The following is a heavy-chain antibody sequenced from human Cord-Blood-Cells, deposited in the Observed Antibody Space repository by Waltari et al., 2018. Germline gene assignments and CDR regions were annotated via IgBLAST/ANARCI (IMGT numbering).Heavy chain of an antibody. CDR1: GGSISSGGYY. V-gene: IGHV4-31*03. D-gene: IGHD2-2*01. CDR3: AREGCSSTSCIGGNYYYMDV. J-gene: IGHJ6*03. Sequence: QVQLQESGQGLVKPSQTLSLTCTVSGGSISSGGYYWSWIRQHPGKGLEWIGYIYYSGSTYYNPSLKSRVTISVDTSKNQFSLKLSSVTAADTAVYYCAREGCSSTSCIGGNYYYMDVWGKGTTVTVSS. CDR2: IYYSGST.